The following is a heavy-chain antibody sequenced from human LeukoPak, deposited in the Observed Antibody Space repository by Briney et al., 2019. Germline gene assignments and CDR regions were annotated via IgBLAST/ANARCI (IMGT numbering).Heavy chain of an antibody. D-gene: IGHD6-6*01. J-gene: IGHJ6*03. Sequence: GGSLRLSCAASGFTFSSYAMSWVRQAPGKGLEWVSAISGSGGSTSYADSVKGRFTISRDNSKNTLYLQMNGLRAEDTAVYYCASYRRWYSSSTVGAYYYMDVWGKGTTVAVSS. V-gene: IGHV3-23*01. CDR3: ASYRRWYSSSTVGAYYYMDV. CDR2: ISGSGGST. CDR1: GFTFSSYA.